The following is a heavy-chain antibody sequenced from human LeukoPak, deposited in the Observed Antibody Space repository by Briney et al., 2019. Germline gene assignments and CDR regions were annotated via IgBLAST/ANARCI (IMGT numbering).Heavy chain of an antibody. V-gene: IGHV1-24*01. CDR2: FDPEHGEM. CDR1: GDTLTELS. Sequence: ASVKVSCKVSGDTLTELSTHWVRQAPGKGLEWMGGFDPEHGEMIYTPTLQGRVTMTEDRSTDTAYMELSSLRSEDTAVYYCATGGPWDLLKYWGQGTLVTVSS. J-gene: IGHJ4*02. CDR3: ATGGPWDLLKY. D-gene: IGHD3-9*01.